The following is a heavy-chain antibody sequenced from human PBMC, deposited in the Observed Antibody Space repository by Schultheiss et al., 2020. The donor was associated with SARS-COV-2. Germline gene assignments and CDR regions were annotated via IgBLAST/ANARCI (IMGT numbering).Heavy chain of an antibody. D-gene: IGHD5-18*01. Sequence: GGSLRLSCAASGFTFSSYEMNWVRQAPGKGLEWVSLISWDGGSTYYADSVKGRFTISRDNSKNSLYLQMNSLRAEDTALYYCAKGGYSYGYFDYWGQGTLVTVSS. CDR1: GFTFSSYE. CDR3: AKGGYSYGYFDY. CDR2: ISWDGGST. V-gene: IGHV3-43D*04. J-gene: IGHJ4*02.